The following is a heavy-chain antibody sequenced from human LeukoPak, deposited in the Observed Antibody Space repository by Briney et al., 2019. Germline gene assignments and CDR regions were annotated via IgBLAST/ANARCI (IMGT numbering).Heavy chain of an antibody. J-gene: IGHJ5*02. V-gene: IGHV4-59*01. CDR2: IYYSGST. Sequence: SSETLSLTYTVSGGSISNYYWSWIRQSPVKGLEWIGFIYYSGSTNYNPSLKSRVTISVDTSKNQFSLKLSSVTAADTAVYYCARGADGVSSNSRGWFDPWGQGTLVTVSS. D-gene: IGHD2-15*01. CDR1: GGSISNYY. CDR3: ARGADGVSSNSRGWFDP.